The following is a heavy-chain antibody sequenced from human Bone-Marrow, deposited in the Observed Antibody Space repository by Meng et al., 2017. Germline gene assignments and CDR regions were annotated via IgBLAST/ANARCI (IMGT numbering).Heavy chain of an antibody. CDR1: GGSISSYY. D-gene: IGHD3-22*01. Sequence: PETLSLTCTVSGGSISSYYWSWIRQPPGKGLEWIGYISYSGNTNYNPSLKSRVAISVDTSKNQFSLKLSSVTAADTAVYYCARDRGYDSSGLINPFDYWGQGTLVTVSS. J-gene: IGHJ4*02. V-gene: IGHV4-59*01. CDR2: ISYSGNT. CDR3: ARDRGYDSSGLINPFDY.